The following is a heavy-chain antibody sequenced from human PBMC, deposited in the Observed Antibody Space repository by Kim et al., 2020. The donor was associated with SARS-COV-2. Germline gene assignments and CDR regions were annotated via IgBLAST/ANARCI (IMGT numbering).Heavy chain of an antibody. Sequence: SETLSLTCTVSGGSISSSSYYWGWIRPPPGKGLEWIGSIYYSGSTYYNPSLKSRVTISVDTSKNQFSLKLSSVTAADTAVYYCARHEKSITSFGVVRDWFDPGGRGTLVTVSS. J-gene: IGHJ5*02. CDR1: GGSISSSSYY. V-gene: IGHV4-39*01. D-gene: IGHD3-3*01. CDR2: IYYSGST. CDR3: ARHEKSITSFGVVRDWFDP.